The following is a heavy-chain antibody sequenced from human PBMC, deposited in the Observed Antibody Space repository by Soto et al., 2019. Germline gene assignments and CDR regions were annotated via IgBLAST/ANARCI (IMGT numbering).Heavy chain of an antibody. CDR3: ARDSAFTIFGVVTKGGYGMDV. Sequence: GSLRLSCAASGFTFSSYSMNWVRQAPGKGLEWVSSISSSSSYIYYADSVKGRFTISRDNAKNSLYLQMNSLRAEDTAVYYCARDSAFTIFGVVTKGGYGMDVWGQGTTVTVSS. D-gene: IGHD3-3*01. J-gene: IGHJ6*02. CDR2: ISSSSSYI. V-gene: IGHV3-21*01. CDR1: GFTFSSYS.